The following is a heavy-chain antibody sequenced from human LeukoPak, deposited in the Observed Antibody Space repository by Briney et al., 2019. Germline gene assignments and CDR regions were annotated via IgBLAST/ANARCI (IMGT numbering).Heavy chain of an antibody. V-gene: IGHV3-21*05. CDR1: GFTFSTYS. CDR3: AGYCSTTSCRNVDY. J-gene: IGHJ4*02. CDR2: ISSGSNCM. D-gene: IGHD2-2*01. Sequence: GGSLRLSCAASGFTFSTYSMNWVRQAPGKGLGWVSYISSGSNCMYYADSVKGRFTISRDNAKNSLYLQMNSLRAEDTAVYYCAGYCSTTSCRNVDYWGQGTLVTVSS.